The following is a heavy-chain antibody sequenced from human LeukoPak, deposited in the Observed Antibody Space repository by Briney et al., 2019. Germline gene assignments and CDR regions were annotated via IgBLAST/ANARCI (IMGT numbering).Heavy chain of an antibody. CDR1: GYSFNSYA. V-gene: IGHV1-46*02. CDR2: INPSGGST. J-gene: IGHJ5*02. D-gene: IGHD3-10*01. CDR3: ARESSEYGSGSYFPNWFDP. Sequence: RASVKVSCKASGYSFNSYAINWVRQAPGQGLEWMGIINPSGGSTSYAQKFQGRVTMARDMSTSTVYMELSSLRSEDTAVYYCARESSEYGSGSYFPNWFDPWGQGTLVTVSS.